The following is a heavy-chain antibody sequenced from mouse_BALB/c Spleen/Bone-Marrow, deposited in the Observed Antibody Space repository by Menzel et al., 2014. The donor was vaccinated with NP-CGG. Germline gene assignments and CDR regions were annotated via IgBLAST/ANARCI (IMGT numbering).Heavy chain of an antibody. V-gene: IGHV5-12-2*01. Sequence: EVKLVESGGGLVQPGGSLKLSCAASGFTFSSYTMSWVRPTPEKRLEWVAYTSNGGGSTYYPDTVKGRFTISRDNAKNTPCRQMGRRKCEETAMYYCGRLITTYFDYWGQGTTLAVSA. D-gene: IGHD1-1*01. J-gene: IGHJ2*01. CDR3: GRLITTYFDY. CDR2: TSNGGGST. CDR1: GFTFSSYT.